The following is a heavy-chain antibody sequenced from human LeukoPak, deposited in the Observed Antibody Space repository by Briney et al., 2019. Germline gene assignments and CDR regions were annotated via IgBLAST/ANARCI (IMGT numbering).Heavy chain of an antibody. J-gene: IGHJ5*02. CDR2: IYSGGST. CDR1: GFTVSSNY. CDR3: ARRAGVVVPAAIDFDP. D-gene: IGHD2-2*02. V-gene: IGHV3-66*04. Sequence: GGSLRLSCAASGFTVSSNYMNWVRQAPGKGLEWVSVIYSGGSTYYADSVKGRFTISRDNSKNTLYLQMNSLRAEDTAVYYCARRAGVVVPAAIDFDPWGQGTLVTVSS.